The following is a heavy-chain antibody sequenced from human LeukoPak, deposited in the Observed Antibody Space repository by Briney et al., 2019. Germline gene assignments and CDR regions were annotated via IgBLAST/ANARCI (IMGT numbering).Heavy chain of an antibody. Sequence: GGSLRLSCAASGFTFSSYAMSWVRQAPGKGLEWVSAISGSGGSTFYADSVKGRFTISRDNSKNTLYLQMNSLRAEDTAVYYCANGQSVVTGIDYWGQGTLVIVSS. CDR1: GFTFSSYA. CDR2: ISGSGGST. J-gene: IGHJ4*02. CDR3: ANGQSVVTGIDY. D-gene: IGHD2-21*02. V-gene: IGHV3-23*01.